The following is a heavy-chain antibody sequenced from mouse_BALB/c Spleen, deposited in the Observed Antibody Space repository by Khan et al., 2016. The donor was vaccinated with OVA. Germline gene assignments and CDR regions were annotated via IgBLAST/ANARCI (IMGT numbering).Heavy chain of an antibody. CDR3: TRDRVHYGYNPYFDY. CDR1: GFSFSTYS. CDR2: ISSGGNYT. J-gene: IGHJ2*01. D-gene: IGHD1-1*01. V-gene: IGHV5-6-4*01. Sequence: EVELVESGGDLVRPGGSLKLSCAASGFSFSTYSMSWVRQTPEKTLEWVATISSGGNYTYSPDSVKGRFAIFRDNATNTLYMQMSSLKSEDTAMYYCTRDRVHYGYNPYFDYGGQGTTLTVSS.